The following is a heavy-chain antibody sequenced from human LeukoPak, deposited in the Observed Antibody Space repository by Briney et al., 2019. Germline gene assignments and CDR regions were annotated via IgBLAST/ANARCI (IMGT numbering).Heavy chain of an antibody. CDR3: ARLYCGVGICYSYYMDV. CDR2: IKQDGSDR. Sequence: GRSLRLSCTASGFTFSDYWMIWVRQVLGKGLQWVADIKQDGSDRFYVDSVKGRFTISRDNAKNSVYLQMNSLRAEDTAVYYCARLYCGVGICYSYYMDVWGKGTTVTVSS. V-gene: IGHV3-7*01. D-gene: IGHD2-21*01. J-gene: IGHJ6*03. CDR1: GFTFSDYW.